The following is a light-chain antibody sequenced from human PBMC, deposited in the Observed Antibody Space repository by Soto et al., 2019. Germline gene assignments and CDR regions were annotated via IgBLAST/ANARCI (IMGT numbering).Light chain of an antibody. V-gene: IGLV2-14*03. CDR3: ISYEGSNIFYV. CDR2: DGT. Sequence: QSELTQPASVSGSPGRSITISCVGTRGDIGDYNYVSWYQQHPGKVPRVLIYDGTNRPSGVSYRFSGSKSAKMASLTISGLQPEVEADYYCISYEGSNIFYVFGTGTKVTVL. CDR1: RGDIGDYNY. J-gene: IGLJ1*01.